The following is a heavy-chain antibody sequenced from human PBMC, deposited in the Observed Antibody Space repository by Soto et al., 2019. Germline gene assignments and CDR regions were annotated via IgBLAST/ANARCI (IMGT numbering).Heavy chain of an antibody. D-gene: IGHD1-26*01. V-gene: IGHV4-59*01. J-gene: IGHJ4*02. CDR1: GASMSDYH. CDR3: ARSGHTFVGAV. CDR2: LHSSGFA. Sequence: SETLSLTCTVSGASMSDYHGSWFRHFPGKGLEHIGYLHSSGFAEYNPSLKSRITISMDTSKNQFSLNLSSVTAADTAIYYCARSGHTFVGAVWGQGILLTVS.